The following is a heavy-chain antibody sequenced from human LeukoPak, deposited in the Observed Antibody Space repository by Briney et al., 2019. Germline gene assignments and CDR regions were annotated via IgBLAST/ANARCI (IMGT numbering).Heavy chain of an antibody. CDR3: ARRIQGMASYYFDY. Sequence: GGSLRLSCTASGFTFSSYWMHWVRQAPGKGLVWVSRINSDGGSTSYADSVKGRFTISRDDAKNTLYLQMNSLRAEDTAVYYCARRIQGMASYYFDYWGQGTLVTVSS. J-gene: IGHJ4*02. V-gene: IGHV3-74*01. CDR1: GFTFSSYW. CDR2: INSDGGST. D-gene: IGHD5-24*01.